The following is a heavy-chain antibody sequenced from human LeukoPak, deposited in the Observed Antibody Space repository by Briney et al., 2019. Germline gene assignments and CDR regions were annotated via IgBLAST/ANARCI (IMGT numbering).Heavy chain of an antibody. CDR3: ARVSSGRYFDY. CDR1: VYTFTGYY. J-gene: IGHJ4*02. V-gene: IGHV1-2*02. D-gene: IGHD6-19*01. CDR2: INPDSGGT. Sequence: GASVKVSCQASVYTFTGYYMDGVSQAGCKGLEGMGWINPDSGGTDYAQKFRGRLSMKRHRSISTAYMQLSRLRSDDTAVYYCARVSSGRYFDYWGQGTLVTVSS.